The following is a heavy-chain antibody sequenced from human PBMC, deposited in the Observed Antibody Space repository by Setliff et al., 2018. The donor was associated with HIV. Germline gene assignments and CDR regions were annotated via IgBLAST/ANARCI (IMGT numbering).Heavy chain of an antibody. CDR1: GGSISSSHDF. V-gene: IGHV4-39*07. Sequence: SETLSLTCTVSGGSISSSHDFWNWIRQPPGKGLEWIGAISSGGITYYNPSLTSRVTISVDTSKNQFSLKVTSVTAADTAVYYCARVPGRDYYDTSGDFDYWGLGTLVTVSS. D-gene: IGHD3-22*01. CDR3: ARVPGRDYYDTSGDFDY. J-gene: IGHJ4*02. CDR2: ISSGGIT.